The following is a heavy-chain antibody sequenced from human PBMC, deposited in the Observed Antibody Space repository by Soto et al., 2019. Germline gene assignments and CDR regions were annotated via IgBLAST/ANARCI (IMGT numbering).Heavy chain of an antibody. Sequence: SETLSLTCAVYGGSFSGYYWSWIRQPPGKGLEWIGEINHSGSTNYNPSLKSRVTISVDTSKNQFSLKLSSVTAADTAVYYCAREPSSTSPHENYYYYYMDVWGKGTTVTVSS. CDR1: GGSFSGYY. D-gene: IGHD2-2*01. J-gene: IGHJ6*03. CDR2: INHSGST. CDR3: AREPSSTSPHENYYYYYMDV. V-gene: IGHV4-34*01.